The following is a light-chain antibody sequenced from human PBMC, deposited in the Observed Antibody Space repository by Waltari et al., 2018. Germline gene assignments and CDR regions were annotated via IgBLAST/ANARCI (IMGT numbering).Light chain of an antibody. CDR2: AAS. CDR1: QSVSNT. Sequence: DRVMTQSRATLSMSPGERATLSCRASQSVSNTLAWYQQKPGQAPRLLSDAASTRATGVPARVSGSGSGTEFTLTISSLQSEEFAVYYCQQFNSWPFTVGGGTRVEIK. V-gene: IGKV3-15*01. CDR3: QQFNSWPFT. J-gene: IGKJ4*01.